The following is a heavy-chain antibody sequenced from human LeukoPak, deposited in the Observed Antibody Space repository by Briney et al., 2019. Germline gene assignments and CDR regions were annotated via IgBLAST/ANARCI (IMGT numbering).Heavy chain of an antibody. Sequence: GGSLRLSCAASGFTFSSYSMNWVRQAPGKGLEWVSYISSSSSTIYYADSVKGRFTISRDNAKNSLYLQMNSLRAEDTAVYYCAKDGIQWELPSMQDYWGQGTLVTVSS. D-gene: IGHD1-26*01. V-gene: IGHV3-48*01. CDR1: GFTFSSYS. CDR2: ISSSSSTI. J-gene: IGHJ4*02. CDR3: AKDGIQWELPSMQDY.